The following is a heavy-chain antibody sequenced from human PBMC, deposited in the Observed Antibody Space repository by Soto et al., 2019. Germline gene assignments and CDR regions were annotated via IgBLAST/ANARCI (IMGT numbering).Heavy chain of an antibody. CDR2: ISYDGSNK. Sequence: QVQLVESGGGVVQPGRSLRLSCAASGFTFSSYAMHWVRQAPGKGLEWVAVISYDGSNKYYADSVKGRFTISRDNSKNTLYLQMNSLRAEDTAVYYCARDRFTYCGGDCPCDYWGQGTLVTVSS. CDR3: ARDRFTYCGGDCPCDY. D-gene: IGHD2-21*02. CDR1: GFTFSSYA. V-gene: IGHV3-30-3*01. J-gene: IGHJ4*02.